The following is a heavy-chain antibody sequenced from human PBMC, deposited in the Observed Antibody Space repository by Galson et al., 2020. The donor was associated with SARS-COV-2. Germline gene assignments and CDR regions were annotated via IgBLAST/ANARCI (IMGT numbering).Heavy chain of an antibody. CDR1: GFTFGEYF. CDR3: TRTVGAGAWLSIDY. Sequence: GGSLRLSCIASGFTFGEYFMGWSRQAPGKGLEWVGFIRRETYGGTAEYDASVKGRFIISRDDSNSIAYLQMDSLKTEDTAVYYCTRTVGAGAWLSIDYWRRGTLVTGSS. J-gene: IGHJ4*02. V-gene: IGHV3-49*03. CDR2: IRRETYGGTA. D-gene: IGHD6-19*01.